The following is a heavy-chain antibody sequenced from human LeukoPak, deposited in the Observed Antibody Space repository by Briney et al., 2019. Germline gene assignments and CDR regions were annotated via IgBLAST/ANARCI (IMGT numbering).Heavy chain of an antibody. V-gene: IGHV4-59*08. Sequence: SETLSLTCTVSGGSISSYYWSWIRPPPGKGLEWIGYIYYRGSTNYNPSLKSRVPISVDTSKNQFSLKLSSVTAADTAVDYCAGHTVNRWQNRVFDYWGQGTLVTVSS. J-gene: IGHJ4*02. CDR3: AGHTVNRWQNRVFDY. CDR1: GGSISSYY. D-gene: IGHD1-14*01. CDR2: IYYRGST.